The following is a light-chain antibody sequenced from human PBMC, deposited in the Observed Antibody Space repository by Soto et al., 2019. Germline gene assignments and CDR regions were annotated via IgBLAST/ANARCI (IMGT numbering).Light chain of an antibody. J-gene: IGKJ1*01. V-gene: IGKV3-15*01. CDR2: GAS. Sequence: EIVMTQSPATLSVSPWGRATLSCMASQSISDTLAWYQQKPGQAPRLLTYGASTRATGIPARFSGSGSGTEFTLTLNSLQSEDFAVYYCQQYNNWPRTFGQGTKVDIK. CDR1: QSISDT. CDR3: QQYNNWPRT.